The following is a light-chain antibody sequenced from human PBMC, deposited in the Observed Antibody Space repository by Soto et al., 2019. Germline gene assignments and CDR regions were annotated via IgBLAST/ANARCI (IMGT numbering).Light chain of an antibody. CDR2: GAS. CDR1: QSISSN. Sequence: EIVMTQSPATLSVSPGERATLSCRASQSISSNLAWYQQKPGQAPRLLIYGASTRATGIPARFSGSGSGTEFTHTITSLQSEDFAVYYCQQNNHWLWTFGQGTKVEIK. CDR3: QQNNHWLWT. V-gene: IGKV3-15*01. J-gene: IGKJ1*01.